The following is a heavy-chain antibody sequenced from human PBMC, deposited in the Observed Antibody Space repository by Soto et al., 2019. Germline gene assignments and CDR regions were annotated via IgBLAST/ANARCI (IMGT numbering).Heavy chain of an antibody. CDR1: GGSISNGDYY. Sequence: QVQLQESGPGLVKPSETLSLTCTVSGGSISNGDYYWSWIRQPPGKGLEWIGFIYYSGSTYYNPSLKSRVFLSVDTSKNQSSLNLNSVTAADTAVYHCARVQAAINWFDPWGQGTLVTVSS. J-gene: IGHJ5*02. CDR2: IYYSGST. D-gene: IGHD2-2*01. CDR3: ARVQAAINWFDP. V-gene: IGHV4-30-4*01.